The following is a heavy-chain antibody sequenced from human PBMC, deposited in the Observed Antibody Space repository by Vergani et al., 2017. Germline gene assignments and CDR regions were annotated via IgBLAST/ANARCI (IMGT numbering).Heavy chain of an antibody. V-gene: IGHV3-15*01. J-gene: IGHJ4*02. CDR3: TTDPSGVVDGYGY. CDR2: IKSKTDGGTT. D-gene: IGHD3-10*01. CDR1: GFTVSSNY. Sequence: EVQLVESGGGLVQPGGSLRLSCAASGFTVSSNYMSWVRQAPGKGLEWVGRIKSKTDGGTTDYAAPVKGRFTISRDDSKNTLYLQMNSLKTEDTAVYYCTTDPSGVVDGYGYWGQGTLVTVSS.